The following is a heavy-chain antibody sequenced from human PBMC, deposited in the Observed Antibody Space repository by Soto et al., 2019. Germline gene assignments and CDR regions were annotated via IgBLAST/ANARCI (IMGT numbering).Heavy chain of an antibody. J-gene: IGHJ4*02. V-gene: IGHV4-4*02. CDR2: IYHSGST. Sequence: QVQLQESGPGLVKPSGTLSLTCAVSGGSISSRNWWSWVRQPPGKGLEWIGEIYHSGSTNYNPSLKSRVTISVDKSNNQFSLELSSVTTADTAVYYCARASDSSGYAHYWGQGTLVTVSS. D-gene: IGHD3-22*01. CDR3: ARASDSSGYAHY. CDR1: GGSISSRNW.